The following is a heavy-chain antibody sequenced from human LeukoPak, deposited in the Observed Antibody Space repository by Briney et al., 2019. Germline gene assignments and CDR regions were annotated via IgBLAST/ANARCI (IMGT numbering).Heavy chain of an antibody. J-gene: IGHJ3*02. CDR1: GGTFISYA. V-gene: IGHV1-69*05. Sequence: SLKVSCKASGGTFISYAISWVRQAPGQGLEWMGRIIPIFDTTKYAQKFQGRVTLTTDESTSTAHMELSRLRSEDTDVYYCARVKVIVVSDDAFDIWGQGTMVTVSS. CDR2: IIPIFDTT. CDR3: ARVKVIVVSDDAFDI. D-gene: IGHD3-22*01.